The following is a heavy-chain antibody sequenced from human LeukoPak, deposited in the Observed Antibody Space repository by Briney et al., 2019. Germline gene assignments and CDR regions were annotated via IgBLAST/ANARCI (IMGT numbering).Heavy chain of an antibody. CDR2: IYYSGST. V-gene: IGHV4-39*01. CDR1: GGSISSSSYY. Sequence: PSETLSLTCTVSGGSISSSSYYWGWIRQPPGKGLEWLGSIYYSGSTYYNPSLKSRVTVSVDTSKNQFSLKLKSVTAADTAVFYCARLSTIAVAAFDYWGQGTLVTVSS. D-gene: IGHD6-19*01. CDR3: ARLSTIAVAAFDY. J-gene: IGHJ4*02.